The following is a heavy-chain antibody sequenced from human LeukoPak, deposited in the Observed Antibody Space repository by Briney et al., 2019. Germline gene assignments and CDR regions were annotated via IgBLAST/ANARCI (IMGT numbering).Heavy chain of an antibody. CDR2: IKEDGSEK. V-gene: IGHV3-7*03. CDR3: ARDRYLYSSGGDYYYGIDV. CDR1: GFKFGDFW. Sequence: GGSLRLSCAASGFKFGDFWMAWVRQTPGKGLEWVADIKEDGSEKYYVDSVKGRFTISRDNAKNSLYLQMNSLRAEDTAVYYCARDRYLYSSGGDYYYGIDVWGQGTTVTVSS. J-gene: IGHJ6*02. D-gene: IGHD6-19*01.